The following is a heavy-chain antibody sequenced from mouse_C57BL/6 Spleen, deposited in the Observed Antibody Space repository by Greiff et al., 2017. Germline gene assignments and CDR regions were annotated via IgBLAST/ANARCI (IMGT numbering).Heavy chain of an antibody. CDR1: GFTFSSYA. D-gene: IGHD1-1*01. CDR3: ARAYGSSYGFAY. Sequence: EVQLQESGGGLVKPGGSLKLSCAASGFTFSSYAMSWVRQTPEKRLEWVATISDGGSYTYYPDNVKGRFTISRDNAKNNLYLQMSHLKSEDTAMYYCARAYGSSYGFAYWGQGTLVTVSA. V-gene: IGHV5-4*01. CDR2: ISDGGSYT. J-gene: IGHJ3*01.